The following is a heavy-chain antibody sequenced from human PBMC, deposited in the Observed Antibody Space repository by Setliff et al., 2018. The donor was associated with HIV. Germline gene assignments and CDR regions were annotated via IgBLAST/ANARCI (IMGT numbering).Heavy chain of an antibody. CDR2: IYTSGST. J-gene: IGHJ4*02. CDR3: ATYHYYDSSAYFIDLYYLDY. CDR1: GGSISSGSYY. Sequence: SETLSLTCTVSGGSISSGSYYWSWIRQPAGKGLEWIGHIYTSGSTNYNPSLKSRVTISVDTSKNQFALKLSSVTAADTALYYCATYHYYDSSAYFIDLYYLDYWGQGTLVTVSS. V-gene: IGHV4-61*09. D-gene: IGHD3-22*01.